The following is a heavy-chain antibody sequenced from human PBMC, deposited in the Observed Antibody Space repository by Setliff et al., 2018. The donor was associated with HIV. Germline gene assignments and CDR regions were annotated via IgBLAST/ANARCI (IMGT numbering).Heavy chain of an antibody. Sequence: ASETLSLTCAVSGGSMSSSNWWGWVRQPPGKGLEWIGEIFHSGSTNYNPSLKSRVSISIDKSKNHSSLKLSSVTAADTAVYYCASQFTSSWVYNWFDPWGQGTLVTVSS. D-gene: IGHD6-13*01. CDR3: ASQFTSSWVYNWFDP. CDR1: GGSMSSSNW. V-gene: IGHV4-4*02. CDR2: IFHSGST. J-gene: IGHJ5*02.